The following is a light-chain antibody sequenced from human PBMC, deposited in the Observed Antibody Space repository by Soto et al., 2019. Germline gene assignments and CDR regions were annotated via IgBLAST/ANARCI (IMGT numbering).Light chain of an antibody. V-gene: IGKV3-15*01. CDR1: QSISTD. J-gene: IGKJ5*01. CDR2: GTS. Sequence: EIVITQSPATLSVSPGERATLSCRASQSISTDLAWYQQIPGQAPRLLIYGTSTRSTGIPARFSGSGSGTEFTLTISSLQSEDFAVYYCQHYDKWPLTFGQGTRLEIK. CDR3: QHYDKWPLT.